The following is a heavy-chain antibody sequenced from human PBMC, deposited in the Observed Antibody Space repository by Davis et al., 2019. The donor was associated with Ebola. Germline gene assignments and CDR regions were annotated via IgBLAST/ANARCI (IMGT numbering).Heavy chain of an antibody. D-gene: IGHD4-23*01. Sequence: GESLKISCAASGFTVSSNYMSWVRQAPGKGLEWVSVIYSGGSTYYADSAKGRFTISRDNAKKSLYLQMNSLRAEDTAVYYCARELGGNGVDYWGQGTLVTVSS. V-gene: IGHV3-53*01. CDR1: GFTVSSNY. CDR3: ARELGGNGVDY. CDR2: IYSGGST. J-gene: IGHJ4*02.